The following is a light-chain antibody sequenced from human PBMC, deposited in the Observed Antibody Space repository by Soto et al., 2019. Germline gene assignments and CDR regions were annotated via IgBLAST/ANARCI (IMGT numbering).Light chain of an antibody. CDR2: DAS. Sequence: DIQMTQSPSTLSASVGDRVTITCRASQSISSWLAWYQQKPGKAPKLLIYDASSLESGVPTRSSGSGSGTEFTLTISSLQPDDFATDYCQQYKTFGQGTKVEIK. V-gene: IGKV1-5*01. J-gene: IGKJ1*01. CDR1: QSISSW. CDR3: QQYKT.